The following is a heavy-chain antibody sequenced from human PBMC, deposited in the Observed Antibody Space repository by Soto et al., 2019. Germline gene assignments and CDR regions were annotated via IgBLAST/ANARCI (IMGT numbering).Heavy chain of an antibody. J-gene: IGHJ6*02. V-gene: IGHV1-58*01. CDR1: GFTFTSSA. CDR2: IVVGSGNT. D-gene: IGHD3-22*01. Sequence: SVKVSCKASGFTFTSSAVQWVRQARGQRLEWIGWIVVGSGNTNYTQKFQERVTITRDMSTSTAYMGLSSLRSEDTAVYYCAASYYYDSSGYDHYYYYYGMDVWGQGTTVTVSS. CDR3: AASYYYDSSGYDHYYYYYGMDV.